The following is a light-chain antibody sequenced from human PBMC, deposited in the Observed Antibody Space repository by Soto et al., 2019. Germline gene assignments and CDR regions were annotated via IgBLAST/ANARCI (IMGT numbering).Light chain of an antibody. V-gene: IGLV2-14*01. CDR3: SSYTSSTTLV. CDR2: EVS. Sequence: QSARTQPASVSGSPGQSITISCSETSSHVGAYNYVSWYQQHPGKAPKLMIYEVSNRPSGVSHRFSGSKSGNTASLTISGLQAEDEADYYCSSYTSSTTLVFGGGTKLTVL. J-gene: IGLJ2*01. CDR1: SSHVGAYNY.